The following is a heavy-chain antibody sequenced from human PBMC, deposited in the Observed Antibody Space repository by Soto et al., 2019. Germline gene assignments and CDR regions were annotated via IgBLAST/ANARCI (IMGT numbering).Heavy chain of an antibody. V-gene: IGHV5-10-1*01. CDR3: AKLPQYDILTGYLNYFDY. CDR1: GYSFTTYW. D-gene: IGHD3-9*01. J-gene: IGHJ4*02. Sequence: GESLKISCQASGYSFTTYWISWVRQMPGKGLGCMGRIDPTDSYTDYGPSFEGHVTMSVDRSINTAYLEWSSLKASDTAVYYCAKLPQYDILTGYLNYFDYWGQGTLVTVSS. CDR2: IDPTDSYT.